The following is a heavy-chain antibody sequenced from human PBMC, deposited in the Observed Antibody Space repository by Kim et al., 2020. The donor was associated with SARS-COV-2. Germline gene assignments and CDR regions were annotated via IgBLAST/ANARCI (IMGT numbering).Heavy chain of an antibody. Sequence: ASVKVSCKASGYTFTSFGISWVRQAPGQGLEWMGWISPYNGNTNYAQKLQGRVTMTTDTSTSTVYMELRGLRSDDAAVYYCAACSGGACYSRGAYYYYGLDVWGQGTTVNVSS. J-gene: IGHJ6*02. V-gene: IGHV1-18*04. CDR3: AACSGGACYSRGAYYYYGLDV. CDR2: ISPYNGNT. D-gene: IGHD2-15*01. CDR1: GYTFTSFG.